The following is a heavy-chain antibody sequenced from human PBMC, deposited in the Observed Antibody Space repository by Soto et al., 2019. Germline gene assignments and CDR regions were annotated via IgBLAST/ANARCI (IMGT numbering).Heavy chain of an antibody. Sequence: GGSLRLSCAASGSTFSSYGMHWVRQAPGKGLEWVAVISYDGSNKYYADSVKGRFTISRDNSKNTLYLQMNSLRAEDTAVYYCAKDLAATLSYYYYYGMDVWGQGTTVTVSS. D-gene: IGHD2-15*01. J-gene: IGHJ6*02. CDR2: ISYDGSNK. CDR3: AKDLAATLSYYYYYGMDV. CDR1: GSTFSSYG. V-gene: IGHV3-30*18.